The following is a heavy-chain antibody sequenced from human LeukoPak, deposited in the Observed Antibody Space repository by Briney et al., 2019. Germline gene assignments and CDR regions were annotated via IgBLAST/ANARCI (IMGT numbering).Heavy chain of an antibody. V-gene: IGHV3-48*01. CDR1: GFTFSSYS. CDR2: ISSSSSTI. J-gene: IGHJ5*02. Sequence: PGGSLRLSCAASGFTFSSYSMNWVRQAPGKGLEWVSYISSSSSTIYYADSVKGRFTISRDNAKNSLYLQMNSLRAEDTAVYYCARGRYCGGDCYLNWFDPWGQGTLVTVSS. CDR3: ARGRYCGGDCYLNWFDP. D-gene: IGHD2-21*02.